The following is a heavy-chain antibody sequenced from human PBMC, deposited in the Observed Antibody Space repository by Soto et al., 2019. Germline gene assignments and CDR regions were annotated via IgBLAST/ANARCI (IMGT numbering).Heavy chain of an antibody. D-gene: IGHD1-26*01. V-gene: IGHV4-4*07. Sequence: PSETLSLTCTVSGGSIKNYYWSWIRQSAGKALEWIGRIYTRGSTKYNPSLKSRVTMSVDTSKNQFSLKLNSVSAADTAVYFCARDLLIVGAPDAFDIWGRGTMVTVSS. CDR1: GGSIKNYY. CDR2: IYTRGST. J-gene: IGHJ3*02. CDR3: ARDLLIVGAPDAFDI.